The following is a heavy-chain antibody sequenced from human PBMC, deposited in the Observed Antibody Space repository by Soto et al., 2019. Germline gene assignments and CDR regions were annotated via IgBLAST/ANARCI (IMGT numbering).Heavy chain of an antibody. J-gene: IGHJ4*02. CDR2: IYPGDSAT. CDR3: ARRADGYNPFDY. Sequence: GESLKISCKGSGYSFTNYWIAWVRQMPGKGLEWMGIIYPGDSATTYSPSFQGQVTISADKSISTAYMQWSSLKASDTAMYYCARRADGYNPFDYWGQGTLVTVSS. CDR1: GYSFTNYW. D-gene: IGHD5-12*01. V-gene: IGHV5-51*01.